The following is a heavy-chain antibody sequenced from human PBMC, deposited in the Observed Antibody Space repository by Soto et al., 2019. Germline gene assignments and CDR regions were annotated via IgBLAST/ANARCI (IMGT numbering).Heavy chain of an antibody. V-gene: IGHV3-30-3*01. CDR1: GVTFSSFN. CDR2: ISYEVTKT. Sequence: GGPLRLSCEASGVTFSSFNMHWVRQAPGKGLEWVGVISYEVTKTQYADSVKGRFTISRDNSKSTLYLHMRSLRTEDTAIYYCARTTAVAGTPEFDYWGQGTLVTVSS. CDR3: ARTTAVAGTPEFDY. D-gene: IGHD6-19*01. J-gene: IGHJ4*02.